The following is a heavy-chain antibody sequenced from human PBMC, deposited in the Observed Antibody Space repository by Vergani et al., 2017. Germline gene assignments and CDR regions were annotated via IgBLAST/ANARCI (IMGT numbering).Heavy chain of an antibody. CDR3: TRHVPCGDGACLHFDH. D-gene: IGHD2-21*01. J-gene: IGHJ4*02. V-gene: IGHV5-10-1*01. CDR2: IDPSDSYT. CDR1: GYSFTSYW. Sequence: QLVQSGSETKKPGESLRISCKGSGYSFTSYWISWVRQMPGKGLEWMGRIDPSDSYTNYSPSFQGHVTISADKSISTAYLQWSSLKASDTAMYYCTRHVPCGDGACLHFDHWGQGTQVTVSS.